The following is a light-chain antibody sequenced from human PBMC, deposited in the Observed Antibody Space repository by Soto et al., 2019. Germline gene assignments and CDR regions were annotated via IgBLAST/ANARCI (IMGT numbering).Light chain of an antibody. CDR2: KAS. CDR3: QQYNSYSWT. Sequence: DIQMTQSPSTLSASVGDRVTITCRASQSISSWLAWYQQKPGKAPKVLIYKASSLESGVPSRFSGSGSGTEFTLTISSLQPDDFATCYCQQYNSYSWTFGQGTKVEIK. CDR1: QSISSW. V-gene: IGKV1-5*03. J-gene: IGKJ1*01.